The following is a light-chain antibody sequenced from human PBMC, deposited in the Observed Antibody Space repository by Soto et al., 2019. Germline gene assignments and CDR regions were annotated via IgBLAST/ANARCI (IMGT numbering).Light chain of an antibody. J-gene: IGLJ1*01. CDR1: SSDVGGYDY. V-gene: IGLV2-14*03. Sequence: QSALTQPASVSGSPGQSITISCTGTSSDVGGYDYVSWYQHHPGKAPKLMIYDVSNRPSGVPDRFSGSKSGNTASLTISGLQAEDEADYYCSSYTASSTRVFGTGTKLTVL. CDR3: SSYTASSTRV. CDR2: DVS.